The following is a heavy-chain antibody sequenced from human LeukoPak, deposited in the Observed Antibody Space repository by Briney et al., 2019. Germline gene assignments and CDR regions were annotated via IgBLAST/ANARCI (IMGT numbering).Heavy chain of an antibody. J-gene: IGHJ1*01. CDR1: GGSITTYY. Sequence: SETLSPTCTVSGGSITTYYWSWIRQPPGKGLEWIGYLYYSGSTTYSPSLKSRVTMSVDTSKSQFSLKLSSVTAADTAIYYCARVRGTFETDWGQGTLVTVSS. V-gene: IGHV4-59*01. CDR3: ARVRGTFETD. CDR2: LYYSGST. D-gene: IGHD2/OR15-2a*01.